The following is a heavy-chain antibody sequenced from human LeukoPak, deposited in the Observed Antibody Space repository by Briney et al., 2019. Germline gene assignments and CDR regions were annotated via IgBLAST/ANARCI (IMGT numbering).Heavy chain of an antibody. Sequence: GGSLRLSCAASGFTFSSYGMHWVRQAPGKGLEWVAFIRYDGSNKYYADSVKGRFTISRDNSKNTLYLQMNSLRAEDTAVYYCARVCGDYGGGIDYWGQGTLVTVSS. D-gene: IGHD4-17*01. CDR3: ARVCGDYGGGIDY. J-gene: IGHJ4*02. CDR1: GFTFSSYG. V-gene: IGHV3-30*02. CDR2: IRYDGSNK.